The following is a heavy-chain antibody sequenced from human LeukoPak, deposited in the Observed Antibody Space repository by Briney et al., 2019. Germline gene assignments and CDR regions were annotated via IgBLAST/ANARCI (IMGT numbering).Heavy chain of an antibody. CDR1: GYTFTGYY. Sequence: ATVKVSCKASGYTFTGYYMHWVRQAPGQGLEWMGWINPNSGGTNYAQKFQGRVTMTRDTSISTAYMELSSLRSEDTAVYYCARGLLGYYYGSGSNMDVWGKGTTVTISS. CDR2: INPNSGGT. J-gene: IGHJ6*03. D-gene: IGHD3-10*01. V-gene: IGHV1-2*02. CDR3: ARGLLGYYYGSGSNMDV.